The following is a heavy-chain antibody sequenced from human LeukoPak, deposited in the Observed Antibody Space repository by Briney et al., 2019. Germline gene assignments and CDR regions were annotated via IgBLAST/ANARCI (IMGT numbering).Heavy chain of an antibody. Sequence: GGSLRLSCEASGFTFGTYWMHWVRQGPGKGLVWVSRINSDGSSTSYADSVKGRFTISRDNAKNTLFLQMNSLRAEDTAVYYCASTEQQLVRTTPVYWGQGTLVTVSS. D-gene: IGHD6-13*01. J-gene: IGHJ4*02. CDR1: GFTFGTYW. V-gene: IGHV3-74*01. CDR2: INSDGSST. CDR3: ASTEQQLVRTTPVY.